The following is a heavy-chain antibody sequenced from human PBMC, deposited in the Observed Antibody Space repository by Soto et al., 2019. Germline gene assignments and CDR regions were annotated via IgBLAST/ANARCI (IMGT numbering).Heavy chain of an antibody. CDR1: GFTFSSYA. CDR3: AKDGLGRFGVITWFDP. V-gene: IGHV3-23*01. D-gene: IGHD3-3*01. CDR2: ISGSGGST. Sequence: HPGGSLRLSCAASGFTFSSYAMSWVRQAPGKGLEWVSAISGSGGSTYYADSVKGRFTISRDNSKNTLYLQMNSLRAEDTAVYYCAKDGLGRFGVITWFDPWGQGTLVTVSS. J-gene: IGHJ5*02.